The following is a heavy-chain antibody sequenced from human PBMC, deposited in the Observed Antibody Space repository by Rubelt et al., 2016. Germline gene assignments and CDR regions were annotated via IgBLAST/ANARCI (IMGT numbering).Heavy chain of an antibody. J-gene: IGHJ4*02. CDR3: ARELPGVGALDY. CDR1: GLIFTDYW. D-gene: IGHD1-26*01. CDR2: ISKNGEYT. Sequence: ESGGGLVQPGGSLRLSCTASGLIFTDYWFHWVRQAPGKGLVWVSHISKNGEYTAYADSVKGRFNISRDNARNTLYLQVKSLTVEDTAVYFCARELPGVGALDYWGRGTLVTVSS. V-gene: IGHV3-74*01.